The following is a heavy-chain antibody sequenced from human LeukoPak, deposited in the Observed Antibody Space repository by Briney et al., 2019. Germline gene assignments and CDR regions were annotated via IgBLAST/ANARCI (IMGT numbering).Heavy chain of an antibody. CDR1: GGSISSYY. V-gene: IGHV4-59*01. Sequence: SETLSLTCTVSGGSISSYYWSWIRQPPGKGLEWIGYIYYSGSTNYNPSLKSRLTISVDTSKNQFSLKLSSVTAADTAVYYCARGFGPVVAATPGWFDPWGQGTLVTVSS. J-gene: IGHJ5*02. D-gene: IGHD2-15*01. CDR3: ARGFGPVVAATPGWFDP. CDR2: IYYSGST.